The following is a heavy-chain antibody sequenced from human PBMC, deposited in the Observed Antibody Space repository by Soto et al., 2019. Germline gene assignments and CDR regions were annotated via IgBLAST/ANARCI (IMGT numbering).Heavy chain of an antibody. V-gene: IGHV4-34*01. J-gene: IGHJ4*02. CDR3: ARVGSGSWVRGYSLPYYFDY. Sequence: PSETLSLTCAVYGGSFSGYYWSWIRQPPGKGLEWIGEINHSGSTNYNPSLKSRVTISVDTSKNQFSLKLSSVTAADTAVYYCARVGSGSWVRGYSLPYYFDYWGQGTMVTVSS. CDR1: GGSFSGYY. CDR2: INHSGST. D-gene: IGHD5-18*01.